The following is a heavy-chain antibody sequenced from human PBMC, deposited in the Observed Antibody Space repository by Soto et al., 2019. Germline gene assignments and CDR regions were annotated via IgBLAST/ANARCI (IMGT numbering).Heavy chain of an antibody. D-gene: IGHD5-12*01. J-gene: IGHJ4*02. CDR2: ISSSSRYI. Sequence: PGGSLRLSCAASGFTFSSYSMNWGRQAPGKVLEWVSSISSSSRYIYYADSVKGRFTISRDNAKNSRYLQMNSLRAEDTAVYYFARDWFPRPPRASGYHPGCVGYWGKGTLVTV. CDR3: ARDWFPRPPRASGYHPGCVGY. V-gene: IGHV3-21*01. CDR1: GFTFSSYS.